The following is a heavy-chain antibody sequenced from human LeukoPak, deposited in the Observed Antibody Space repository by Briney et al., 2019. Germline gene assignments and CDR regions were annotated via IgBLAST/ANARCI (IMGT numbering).Heavy chain of an antibody. CDR2: ISAYNGNT. D-gene: IGHD6-13*01. CDR3: ARSPSRIAAAGTSPLSWFDP. J-gene: IGHJ5*02. Sequence: GASVKVSCKASGYTFTSYGISWVRQAPGQGLEWMGWISAYNGNTNYAQKLQGRVTMTTDTSTSTAYMELRSLRSDDTAVYYCARSPSRIAAAGTSPLSWFDPWGQGTLVTVSS. V-gene: IGHV1-18*01. CDR1: GYTFTSYG.